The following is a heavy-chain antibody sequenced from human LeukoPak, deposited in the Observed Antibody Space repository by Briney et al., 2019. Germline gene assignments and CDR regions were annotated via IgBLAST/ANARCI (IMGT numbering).Heavy chain of an antibody. V-gene: IGHV4-38-2*02. D-gene: IGHD1-26*01. J-gene: IGHJ5*02. CDR2: IYHSGST. Sequence: SETLSLTCTVSGYSISSGYYWGWIRQPPGKGLEWIGSIYHSGSTYYNPSLKSRVTISVDTSKNQFSLKLSSVTAADTAVYYCTREVRSAWASFDPWGQGTLVIVSS. CDR1: GYSISSGYY. CDR3: TREVRSAWASFDP.